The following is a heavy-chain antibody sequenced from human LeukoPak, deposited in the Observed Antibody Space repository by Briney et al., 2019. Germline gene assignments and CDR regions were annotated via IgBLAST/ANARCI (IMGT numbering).Heavy chain of an antibody. CDR1: YSSFSSDYF. CDR2: ISHSGST. J-gene: IGHJ6*03. D-gene: IGHD6-13*01. CDR3: ARDRSSSSWYYYYYMDV. Sequence: SETLSLTCSVSYSSFSSDYFWGWIRQPPGKGLEWIGSISHSGSTYYNPSLKSRVTISLDTSKNQFSLKLSSVTAADTAVYYCARDRSSSSWYYYYYMDVWGKGTTVTVSS. V-gene: IGHV4-38-2*02.